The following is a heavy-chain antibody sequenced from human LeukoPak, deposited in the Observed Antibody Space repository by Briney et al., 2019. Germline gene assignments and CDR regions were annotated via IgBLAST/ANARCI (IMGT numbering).Heavy chain of an antibody. D-gene: IGHD3-16*01. CDR2: IYYSGST. V-gene: IGHV4-39*07. Sequence: SETLSLTCTVSGGSISRSSYYWGWIRQPPGKGLEWIGNIYYSGSTYYNPSLKSRVTISVDTSKSQFSLKLSSVTAADTAVYYCARDLGYFDYWGQGILVTVSS. CDR1: GGSISRSSYY. CDR3: ARDLGYFDY. J-gene: IGHJ4*02.